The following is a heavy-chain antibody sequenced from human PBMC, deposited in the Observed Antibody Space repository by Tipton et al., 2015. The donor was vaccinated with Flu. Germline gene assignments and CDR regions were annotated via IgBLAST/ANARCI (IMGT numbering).Heavy chain of an antibody. CDR1: GGSFSGYY. CDR3: ARRPVVVAASNWFDP. V-gene: IGHV4-34*01. CDR2: INHSGST. J-gene: IGHJ5*02. D-gene: IGHD2-15*01. Sequence: TLSLTCAVHGGSFSGYYWSWIRQPPGKGLEWIGEINHSGSTNYNPSLKSRVTISVDTSKNQFSLKLSSVTAADTAVYYCARRPVVVAASNWFDPWGQGTLVTVSS.